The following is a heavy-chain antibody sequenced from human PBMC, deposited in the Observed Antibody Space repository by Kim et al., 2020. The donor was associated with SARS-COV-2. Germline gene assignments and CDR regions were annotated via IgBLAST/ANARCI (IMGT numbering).Heavy chain of an antibody. Sequence: GGSLRLSCAASGFTFRSYSMNWVRQAPGKGLEWVSFISSSSSTIYYADSVKGRFTISRDNAKNSLYMQMNSLRDEDTAVYYCARDRSPAYYYDSSGYSDAFDIWGQGTMVTVSS. CDR2: ISSSSSTI. V-gene: IGHV3-48*02. CDR1: GFTFRSYS. J-gene: IGHJ3*02. CDR3: ARDRSPAYYYDSSGYSDAFDI. D-gene: IGHD3-22*01.